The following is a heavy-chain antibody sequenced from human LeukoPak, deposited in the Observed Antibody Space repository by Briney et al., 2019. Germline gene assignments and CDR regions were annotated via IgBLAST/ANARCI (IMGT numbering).Heavy chain of an antibody. CDR2: IIPIFGTA. V-gene: IGHV1-69*13. J-gene: IGHJ6*04. Sequence: ASVKVSCKASGGTFSSYAISWVRRAPGQGLEWMGGIIPIFGTANYAQKFQGRVTITADESTSTAYMELSSLRSEDTAVYYCARAPLVPAARDYYYYGMDVWGKGTTVTVSS. CDR3: ARAPLVPAARDYYYYGMDV. D-gene: IGHD2-2*01. CDR1: GGTFSSYA.